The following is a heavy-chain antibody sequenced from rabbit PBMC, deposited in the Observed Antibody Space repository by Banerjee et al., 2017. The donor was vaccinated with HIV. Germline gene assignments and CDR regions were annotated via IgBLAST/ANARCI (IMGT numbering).Heavy chain of an antibody. D-gene: IGHD4-1*01. Sequence: QEQLEESGGDLVKPEGSLTLTCKASGFDFSSNAMCWVRQAPGKGLEWIACIGAASTYYATWAKGRFTISKTSSTTVTLQMTSLTAADTATYFCARDVTWGDWDLWGQGTLVTVS. CDR3: ARDVTWGDWDL. J-gene: IGHJ4*01. CDR1: GFDFSSNA. CDR2: IGAAST. V-gene: IGHV1S45*01.